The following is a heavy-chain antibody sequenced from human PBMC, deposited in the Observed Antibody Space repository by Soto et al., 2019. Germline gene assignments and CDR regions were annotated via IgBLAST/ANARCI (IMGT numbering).Heavy chain of an antibody. D-gene: IGHD1-26*01. Sequence: QVQLVQSGAEVKKPGASVKVSCKATGYTFTRYDINWVRQAAGQGLEWMGWMNPNSGNTDYAQKFQGRVTMTRNTSINTAYMELSSLRPDDTAVYYCATKGLVGALARGGYYYYGLDVWGQGTTVTVSS. CDR1: GYTFTRYD. V-gene: IGHV1-8*01. CDR3: ATKGLVGALARGGYYYYGLDV. CDR2: MNPNSGNT. J-gene: IGHJ6*02.